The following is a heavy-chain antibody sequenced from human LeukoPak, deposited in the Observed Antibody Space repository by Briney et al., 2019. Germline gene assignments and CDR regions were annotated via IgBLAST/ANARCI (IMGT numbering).Heavy chain of an antibody. CDR2: ISSSGSTI. V-gene: IGHV3-48*03. Sequence: GGSLRLSCAASGFTFSSYEMNWVRQAPGKGLEWGSYISSSGSTIYYADSVKGRFTISRDNPKNSLYLQMNSLRAEDTAVYYCARVRYGYNPDYWGQGTLVTVSS. CDR3: ARVRYGYNPDY. D-gene: IGHD5-24*01. J-gene: IGHJ4*02. CDR1: GFTFSSYE.